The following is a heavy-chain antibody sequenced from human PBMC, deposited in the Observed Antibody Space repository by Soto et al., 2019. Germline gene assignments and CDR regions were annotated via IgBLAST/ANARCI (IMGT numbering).Heavy chain of an antibody. Sequence: QVQLQESGPGLVKPSQTLSLTCTVSGGSISSGDFYWSWIRQPPGKGLEWMGSISYSGSTYYNPSLKSRVTILVDMSKNQFSLKLSSVTAADTAVYYCARGVTMVRGVILPWFDPWGQGTLVTVSS. CDR3: ARGVTMVRGVILPWFDP. CDR2: ISYSGST. V-gene: IGHV4-30-4*01. CDR1: GGSISSGDFY. J-gene: IGHJ5*02. D-gene: IGHD3-10*01.